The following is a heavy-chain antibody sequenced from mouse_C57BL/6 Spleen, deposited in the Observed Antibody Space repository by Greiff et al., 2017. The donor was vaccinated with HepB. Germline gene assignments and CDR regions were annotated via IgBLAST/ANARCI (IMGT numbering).Heavy chain of an antibody. V-gene: IGHV5-9*01. CDR1: GFTFSSYT. CDR3: ARHYYGYFDY. CDR2: ISGGGGNT. D-gene: IGHD1-1*01. Sequence: EVKLMESGGGLVKPGGSLKLSCAASGFTFSSYTMSWVRQTPEKRLEWVATISGGGGNTYYPDSVKGRFTISRDNAKNTLYLQMSSLRSEDTALYYCARHYYGYFDYWGQGTTLTVSS. J-gene: IGHJ2*01.